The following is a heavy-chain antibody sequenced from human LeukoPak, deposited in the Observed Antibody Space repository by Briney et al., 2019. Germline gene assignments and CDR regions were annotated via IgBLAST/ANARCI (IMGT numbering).Heavy chain of an antibody. Sequence: ASVKVSCKASGYTFTSYYMHWVRQAPGQGLEWMGIINPSGGSTSYAQKFPGRVTMTRDTSTSTVYMELSSLRSEDTAVYYCARDPITIFGVVIIQYGMDVWGQGTTVTVSS. CDR3: ARDPITIFGVVIIQYGMDV. CDR2: INPSGGST. J-gene: IGHJ6*02. V-gene: IGHV1-46*01. CDR1: GYTFTSYY. D-gene: IGHD3-3*01.